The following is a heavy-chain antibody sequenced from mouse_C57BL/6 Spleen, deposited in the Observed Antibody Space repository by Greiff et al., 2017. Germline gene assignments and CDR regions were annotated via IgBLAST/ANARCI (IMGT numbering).Heavy chain of an antibody. CDR3: ARVKDFDY. V-gene: IGHV5-4*03. CDR2: ISAGGSYT. Sequence: EVMLVESGGGLVKPGGSLKLSCAASGFTFSSYAMSWVRQTPEKRLEWVATISAGGSYTYYPDNVKGRFTISRDNAKNNLYLQMSHLKSEDTAMYYCARVKDFDYWGQGTTLTVSS. J-gene: IGHJ2*01. CDR1: GFTFSSYA.